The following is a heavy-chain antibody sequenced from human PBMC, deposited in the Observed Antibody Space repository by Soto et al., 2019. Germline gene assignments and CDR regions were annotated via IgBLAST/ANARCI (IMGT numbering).Heavy chain of an antibody. CDR2: ISYDGSYK. D-gene: IGHD6-13*01. J-gene: IGHJ4*02. V-gene: IGHV3-30*18. Sequence: QVQLVESGGGVVQPGRSLRLSCAASGFTFSSYGMHWVRQAPGKGLEWVAVISYDGSYKYSADSVKGRFTISRDNSKNTLYLQMNSLRAEDTAVYYCAKEAPYSSSWTPNFAYWGQGTLVTVSS. CDR3: AKEAPYSSSWTPNFAY. CDR1: GFTFSSYG.